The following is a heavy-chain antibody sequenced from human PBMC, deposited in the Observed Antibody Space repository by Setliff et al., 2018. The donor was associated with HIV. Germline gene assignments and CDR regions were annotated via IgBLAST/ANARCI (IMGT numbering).Heavy chain of an antibody. CDR1: GVSTSIHY. CDR3: ARLGDSGYDFRGYFDY. J-gene: IGHJ4*02. D-gene: IGHD5-12*01. V-gene: IGHV4-4*07. CDR2: IHTSDTT. Sequence: SETLSLTCTVSGVSTSIHYWVWIRQPAGRGLEWIGRIHTSDTTRYNPSLQSRVAMSVDTSRNQFSLKLTSVTAADTALYFCARLGDSGYDFRGYFDYWGQGKLVTVSS.